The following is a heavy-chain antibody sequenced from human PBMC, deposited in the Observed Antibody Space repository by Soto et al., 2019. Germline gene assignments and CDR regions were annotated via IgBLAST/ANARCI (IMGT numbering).Heavy chain of an antibody. V-gene: IGHV3-23*01. D-gene: IGHD3-22*01. CDR3: AKDRLYSYDSSGYYYHDAFDI. J-gene: IGHJ3*02. Sequence: GGSLRLSCAASGFSFSSYAMSWVRQAPGKGLEWVSAISGSGGSTYYADSVKGRFTISRDNSKNTLYLQMNSLRAEDTAVYYCAKDRLYSYDSSGYYYHDAFDIWGQGTMVTVSS. CDR2: ISGSGGST. CDR1: GFSFSSYA.